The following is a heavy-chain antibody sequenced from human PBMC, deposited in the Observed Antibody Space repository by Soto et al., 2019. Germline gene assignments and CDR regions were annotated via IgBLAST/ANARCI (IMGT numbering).Heavy chain of an antibody. CDR3: PTDECGDVVSTSGGDY. D-gene: IGHD2-21*01. CDR1: GFIFSSYG. Sequence: PGGSLRLSCAASGFIFSSYGMNWFRQAPGKGLEWVSYIAANGDSVYYADSVKGRFTISRDNASSSLWFQIDLLRAEDTSLYYCPTDECGDVVSTSGGDYWGHGTLVTVSS. CDR2: IAANGDSV. V-gene: IGHV3-48*01. J-gene: IGHJ4*01.